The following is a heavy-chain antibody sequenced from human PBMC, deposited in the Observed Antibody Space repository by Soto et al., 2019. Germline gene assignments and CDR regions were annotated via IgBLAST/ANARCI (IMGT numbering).Heavy chain of an antibody. CDR3: ARDRGSLRFWYGMDV. CDR2: IYYSGST. V-gene: IGHV4-31*03. CDR1: GGSISSGGYY. J-gene: IGHJ6*02. D-gene: IGHD3-3*01. Sequence: SETLSLTCTVSGGSISSGGYYWSWIRQHPGKGLEWIGYIYYSGSTYYNPSLKSRVTISVDTSKNQFSLKLSSVTAADTAVYYCARDRGSLRFWYGMDVWGQGTTVNVS.